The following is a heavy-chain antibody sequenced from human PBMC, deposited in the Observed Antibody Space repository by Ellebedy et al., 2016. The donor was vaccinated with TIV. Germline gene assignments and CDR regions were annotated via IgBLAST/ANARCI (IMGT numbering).Heavy chain of an antibody. J-gene: IGHJ4*02. CDR2: IYYSGST. Sequence: SETLSLTXTVSGGSISSGDYYWSWIRQPPGKGLEWIGYIYYSGSTYYNPSLKSRVTISVDTSKNQFSLKLSSVTAADTAVYYCARRYIGDYGDHAGDYWGQGTLVTVSS. D-gene: IGHD4-17*01. CDR3: ARRYIGDYGDHAGDY. V-gene: IGHV4-30-4*01. CDR1: GGSISSGDYY.